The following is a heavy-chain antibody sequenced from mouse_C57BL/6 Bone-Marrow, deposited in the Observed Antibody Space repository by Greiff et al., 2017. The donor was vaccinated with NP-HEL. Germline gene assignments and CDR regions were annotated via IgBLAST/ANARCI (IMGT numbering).Heavy chain of an antibody. CDR1: GYTFTSYG. CDR2: IYPRSGNT. J-gene: IGHJ3*01. Sequence: QVQLQQSGAELARPGASVKLSCKASGYTFTSYGISWVKQRTGQGLEWIGEIYPRSGNTYYNEKFKGKATLTADKSSSTAYMELRSLTSEDSAVYFCASQTAQATFAYWGQGTLVTVSA. D-gene: IGHD3-2*02. CDR3: ASQTAQATFAY. V-gene: IGHV1-81*01.